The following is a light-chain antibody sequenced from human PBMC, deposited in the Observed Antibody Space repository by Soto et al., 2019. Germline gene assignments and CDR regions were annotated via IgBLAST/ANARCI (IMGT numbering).Light chain of an antibody. CDR1: SGHSSYA. CDR3: QTWGTGIGV. V-gene: IGLV4-69*01. CDR2: LNSDGSH. J-gene: IGLJ2*01. Sequence: QAVVTQSPSASASLGASVKITCTLSSGHSSYAIAWHQQQSEKGPRYLMKLNSDGSHSKGDGIPDRFSGSSSGAERYLTISSLQSEDEADYYCQTWGTGIGVFGGGTKLTVL.